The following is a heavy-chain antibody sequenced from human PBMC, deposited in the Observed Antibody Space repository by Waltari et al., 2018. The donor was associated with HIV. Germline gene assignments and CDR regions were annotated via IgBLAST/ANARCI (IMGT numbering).Heavy chain of an antibody. Sequence: QLQLQESGPGLVKPSETLSLTCTVSGGSISSSSYYWGWIRQPPGKGLEWIGSIYYSGSTYYNPSLKSRVTISVDTSKNQFSLKLSSVTAADTAVYYCARDPVVPAAEPYGMDVWGQGTTVTVSS. V-gene: IGHV4-39*07. CDR1: GGSISSSSYY. J-gene: IGHJ6*02. CDR2: IYYSGST. CDR3: ARDPVVPAAEPYGMDV. D-gene: IGHD2-2*01.